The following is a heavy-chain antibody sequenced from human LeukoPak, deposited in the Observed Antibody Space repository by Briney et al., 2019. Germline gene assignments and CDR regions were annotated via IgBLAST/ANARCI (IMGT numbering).Heavy chain of an antibody. CDR1: GGSINNYY. CDR3: ARDRWFDP. CDR2: IYYSGST. V-gene: IGHV4-59*01. J-gene: IGHJ5*02. Sequence: SETLSLTCNVSGGSINNYYWSWIRQPPGKGLEWIGYIYYSGSTNYNPSLKSRVTISVDTSKNQFSLKLSSVTAADTAVYYCARDRWFDPWGQGTLVTVSS.